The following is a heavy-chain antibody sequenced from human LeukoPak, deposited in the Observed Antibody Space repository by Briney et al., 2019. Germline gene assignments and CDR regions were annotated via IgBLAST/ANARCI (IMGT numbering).Heavy chain of an antibody. CDR1: GFTFSDYY. J-gene: IGHJ4*02. V-gene: IGHV3-7*01. CDR2: IQQNGSEK. CDR3: ARLRAGNYFDY. Sequence: PGGSLRLSCAASGFTFSDYYMSWIRQAPGKGLEWVANIQQNGSEKSYVDSVKGRITISRDNAKNSLYLQMNSLRAEDTAVYYCARLRAGNYFDYWGQGTLVTVSS. D-gene: IGHD4-17*01.